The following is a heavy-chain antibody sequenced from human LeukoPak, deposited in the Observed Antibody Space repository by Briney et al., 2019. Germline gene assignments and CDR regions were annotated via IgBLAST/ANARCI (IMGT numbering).Heavy chain of an antibody. D-gene: IGHD1-26*01. V-gene: IGHV3-30*18. CDR1: GFTFSSYG. CDR2: ISYDGSNK. Sequence: GRSLRLSCAASGFTFSSYGMHWVRQAPGKGLEWVAVISYDGSNKYYADSVKGRFTISRDNSKNTLYLQMNSLRAEDTAVYYCAKDRATLNYYYGMDVWGKGTTVTVST. CDR3: AKDRATLNYYYGMDV. J-gene: IGHJ6*04.